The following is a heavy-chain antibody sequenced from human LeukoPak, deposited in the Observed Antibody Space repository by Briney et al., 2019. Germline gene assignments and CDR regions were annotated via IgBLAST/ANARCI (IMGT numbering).Heavy chain of an antibody. CDR2: IKQDGSEK. J-gene: IGHJ4*02. Sequence: QPGGSLRLSCAASGFTFSSYWMSWVRQAPGKGLEWMANIKQDGSEKYYVDSVKGRFTISRDNAKSSLYLQMNSLRAEDTAVYYCAGDSSGPFDYWGQGTLVTVSS. CDR3: AGDSSGPFDY. CDR1: GFTFSSYW. V-gene: IGHV3-7*03. D-gene: IGHD6-19*01.